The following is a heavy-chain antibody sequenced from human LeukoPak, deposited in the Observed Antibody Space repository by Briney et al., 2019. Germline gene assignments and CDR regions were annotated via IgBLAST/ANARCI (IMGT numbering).Heavy chain of an antibody. V-gene: IGHV4-38-2*01. D-gene: IGHD3-10*01. CDR1: GYSISSGYY. CDR2: IYHSGST. Sequence: SETLSLTRAVSGYSISSGYYWGWIRQPPGKGLEWIGSIYHSGSTYYNPSLKSRVTISVDTSKNQFSLKLSSVTAADTAVYYCARHNMVRGVIGWFDPWGQGTLVTVSS. J-gene: IGHJ5*02. CDR3: ARHNMVRGVIGWFDP.